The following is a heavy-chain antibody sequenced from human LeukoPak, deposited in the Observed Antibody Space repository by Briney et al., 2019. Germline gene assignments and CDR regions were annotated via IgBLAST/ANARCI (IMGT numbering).Heavy chain of an antibody. CDR2: LYYSGSS. D-gene: IGHD3-10*01. J-gene: IGHJ4*02. V-gene: IGHV4-59*01. CDR1: GDSISPYY. Sequence: SETLSLTCSVSGDSISPYYWSWIRQPPGKGLEWIGFLYYSGSSNYNPSLKSRVTISIDKSKNQYSLRLSSVTAADTAVYYCARGVEASELDYWGQGALVTVSS. CDR3: ARGVEASELDY.